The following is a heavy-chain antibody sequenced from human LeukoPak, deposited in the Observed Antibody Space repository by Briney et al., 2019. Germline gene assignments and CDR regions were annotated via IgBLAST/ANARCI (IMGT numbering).Heavy chain of an antibody. Sequence: PGGSLRLSCAASGFIFSTYAMNWVRQAPGKGLEWISGVSNSGVSTNCAASVKGRFTISRDNSKNMLYLQMNGLRAEDTAVYYCAKDWNPSPNWFGPWGQGTLVIVSS. V-gene: IGHV3-23*01. CDR2: VSNSGVST. J-gene: IGHJ5*02. CDR3: AKDWNPSPNWFGP. CDR1: GFIFSTYA. D-gene: IGHD1-1*01.